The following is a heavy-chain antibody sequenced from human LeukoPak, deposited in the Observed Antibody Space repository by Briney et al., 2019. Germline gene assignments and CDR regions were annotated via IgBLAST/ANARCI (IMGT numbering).Heavy chain of an antibody. CDR3: ARIAGGDYFDY. CDR2: IKQDGSEK. V-gene: IGHV3-7*01. D-gene: IGHD2-21*01. CDR1: GFTFSSYW. J-gene: IGHJ4*02. Sequence: PGGSLRLSCAASGFTFSSYWMSWVRQAPGKGLEWVANIKQDGSEKYYVDSVKGRFTISRDNAKNSLYLQMNSLRAEDTGVYYCARIAGGDYFDYWGQGTLVTASS.